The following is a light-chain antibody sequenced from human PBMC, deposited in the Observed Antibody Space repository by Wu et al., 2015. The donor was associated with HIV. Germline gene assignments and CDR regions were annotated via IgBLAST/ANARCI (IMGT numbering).Light chain of an antibody. V-gene: IGKV3-11*01. CDR1: QDVRNF. CDR2: DAS. CDR3: QQRSNWPPLT. Sequence: EIVLTQSPATLSLSPGEGATLSCRASQDVRNFLAWYRQKPGQAPRLLIYDASNRATGIPARFSGSGSGTDFTLTISSLEPEDFAVYYCQQRSNWPPLTFGGGTKVEIK. J-gene: IGKJ4*01.